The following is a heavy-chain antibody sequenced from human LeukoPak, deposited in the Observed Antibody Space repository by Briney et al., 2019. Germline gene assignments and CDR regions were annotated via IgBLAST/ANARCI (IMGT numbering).Heavy chain of an antibody. CDR3: TILGAYCGGDCYSSFSDAFDI. CDR1: GFTFGDYA. J-gene: IGHJ3*02. V-gene: IGHV3-49*04. CDR2: IRSKAYGGTT. Sequence: GGSLRLSCTASGFTFGDYAMSWVRQAPGKGLEWVGFIRSKAYGGTTEYAASVKGRFTISRDDSKSIAYLQMNSLKTEDTAVYYCTILGAYCGGDCYSSFSDAFDIWGQGTMVTVSS. D-gene: IGHD2-21*02.